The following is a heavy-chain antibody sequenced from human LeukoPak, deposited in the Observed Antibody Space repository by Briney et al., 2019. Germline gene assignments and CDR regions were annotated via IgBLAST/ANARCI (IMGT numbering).Heavy chain of an antibody. CDR2: INPHSGDT. V-gene: IGHV1-2*06. CDR1: GYAFTDYY. CDR3: ARGAYYGDIRNWFDP. J-gene: IGHJ5*02. D-gene: IGHD4-17*01. Sequence: ASVKVSCKASGYAFTDYYIHWVRQAPGQGLEWMGRINPHSGDTAFSQKFQGRVTMTRDTSTSTVYMELSSLRSEDTAVYYCARGAYYGDIRNWFDPWGQGTLVTVSS.